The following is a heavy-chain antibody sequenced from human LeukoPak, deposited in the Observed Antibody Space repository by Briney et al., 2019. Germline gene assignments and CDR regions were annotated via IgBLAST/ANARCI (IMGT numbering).Heavy chain of an antibody. CDR1: GYTFTGYH. J-gene: IGHJ3*02. D-gene: IGHD3-10*01. CDR3: ARLWFGDAFDI. Sequence: ASVKVSCKASGYTFTGYHMHWVRQAPGQGLEWMGRINPNSGGTNYAQKFQGRVTMTRDTSISTAYKELSRLRSDDTAVYYCARLWFGDAFDIWGQGTMVTVSS. CDR2: INPNSGGT. V-gene: IGHV1-2*06.